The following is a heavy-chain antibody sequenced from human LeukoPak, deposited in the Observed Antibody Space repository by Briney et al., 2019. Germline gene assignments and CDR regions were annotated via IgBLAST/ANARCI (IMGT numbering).Heavy chain of an antibody. CDR2: IYYSGST. CDR1: GGSISSYY. D-gene: IGHD3-22*01. Sequence: PSETLSLTCTLSGGSISSYYWSWIRQPPGKGLEWIGYIYYSGSTNYNPSLKSRVTISVDTSKNQFSLKLSSVTAADTAVYYCARGSTMIVVVPHFDYWGQGTLVTVSS. V-gene: IGHV4-59*01. J-gene: IGHJ4*02. CDR3: ARGSTMIVVVPHFDY.